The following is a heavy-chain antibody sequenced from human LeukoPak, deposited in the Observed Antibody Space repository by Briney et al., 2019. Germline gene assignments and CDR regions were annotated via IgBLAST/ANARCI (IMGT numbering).Heavy chain of an antibody. V-gene: IGHV6-1*01. J-gene: IGHJ6*02. CDR2: TYYMSKWYN. CDR1: GDSVSSNSAA. Sequence: SQTLSLTCAITGDSVSSNSAAWNWIRQSPSRGLEWLGRTYYMSKWYNDYAESVKGRITINPDTSKNQVSLQLNSVTPEDTAVYYCALRYSSSPLYYYYGMDVWGQGTTVTVSS. D-gene: IGHD6-13*01. CDR3: ALRYSSSPLYYYYGMDV.